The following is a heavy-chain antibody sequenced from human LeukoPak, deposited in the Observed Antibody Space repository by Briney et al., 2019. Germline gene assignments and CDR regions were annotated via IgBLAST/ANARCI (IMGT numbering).Heavy chain of an antibody. CDR2: IIPIFGTA. CDR3: AGGSYGSGSYLTKIFDY. V-gene: IGHV1-69*06. Sequence: ASVKVSCKASGYTFTSYGISWVRQAPGQGLEWMGGIIPIFGTANYAQKFQGRVTITADKSTSTAYMELSSLRSEDTAVYYCAGGSYGSGSYLTKIFDYWGQGTLVAVSS. CDR1: GYTFTSYG. D-gene: IGHD3-10*01. J-gene: IGHJ4*02.